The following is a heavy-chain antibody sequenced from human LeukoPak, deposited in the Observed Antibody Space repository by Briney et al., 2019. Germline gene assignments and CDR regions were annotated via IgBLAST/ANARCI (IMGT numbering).Heavy chain of an antibody. CDR3: ARDPPGDTAMVPS. CDR2: IYHSGST. D-gene: IGHD5-18*01. J-gene: IGHJ3*01. V-gene: IGHV4-30-2*01. Sequence: IGYIYHSGSTYYNPSLKSRVTISVDRSKNQFSLKLSSVTAADTAVYYCARDPPGDTAMVPSWGQGTMVTVSS.